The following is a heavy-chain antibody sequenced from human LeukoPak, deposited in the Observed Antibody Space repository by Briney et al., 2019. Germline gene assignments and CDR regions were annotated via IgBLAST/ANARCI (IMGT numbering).Heavy chain of an antibody. CDR3: AKDLSDYHSSAYYPRFDY. V-gene: IGHV3-23*01. D-gene: IGHD3-22*01. J-gene: IGHJ4*02. CDR1: GFSFNNFA. Sequence: GGSLRLSCVASGFSFNNFAMTWVRQAPGKGLEWVSTICDNIHYADSVRGRFTISRDDSKKTVFLQMNSLRAEDTAIYYCAKDLSDYHSSAYYPRFDYWGQGTLVTVSS. CDR2: ICDNI.